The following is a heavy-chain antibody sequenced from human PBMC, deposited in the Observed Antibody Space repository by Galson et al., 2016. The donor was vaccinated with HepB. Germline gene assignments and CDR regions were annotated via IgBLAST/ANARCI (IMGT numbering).Heavy chain of an antibody. CDR2: INAQDDRT. CDR3: AQHGDAGNSADYNGLNV. D-gene: IGHD4-23*01. Sequence: SLRLSCAASGFIFEDFGTHWVRQAPGKGLEWVSLINAQDDRTYYAASVKGRFTVSRDNNKKILYLQMNRLNIDDTALYYCAQHGDAGNSADYNGLNVWGQGTMVTVSS. J-gene: IGHJ6*02. V-gene: IGHV3-43*02. CDR1: GFIFEDFG.